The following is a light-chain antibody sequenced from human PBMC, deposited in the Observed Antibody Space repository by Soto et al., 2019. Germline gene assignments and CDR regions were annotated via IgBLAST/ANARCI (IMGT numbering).Light chain of an antibody. J-gene: IGKJ4*01. Sequence: DIQVTQSPSSLSASVGDRVTTTCRASQNISTYLHWFQQRPGKPPKLLISRTSNLESAVPSRFSGTGSGTDFTLTISNLTPDDSASYDCQHTYIPISFGGGTKVDIK. CDR3: QHTYIPIS. V-gene: IGKV1-39*01. CDR1: QNISTY. CDR2: RTS.